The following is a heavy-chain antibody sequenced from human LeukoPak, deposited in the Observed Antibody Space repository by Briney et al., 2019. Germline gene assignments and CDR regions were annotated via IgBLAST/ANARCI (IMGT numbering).Heavy chain of an antibody. CDR2: ISGSGGST. D-gene: IGHD3-9*01. V-gene: IGHV3-23*01. CDR1: GFTFSSYA. CDR3: AKDFDILTGYSVMGPFDY. Sequence: PGGSLRLSCAASGFTFSSYAMSWVRQAPGKGLEWVSAISGSGGSTYYADSVKGRFTISRDNSKNTLYLQMNSLRAEDTAVYYCAKDFDILTGYSVMGPFDYWGQGTLVTVSS. J-gene: IGHJ4*02.